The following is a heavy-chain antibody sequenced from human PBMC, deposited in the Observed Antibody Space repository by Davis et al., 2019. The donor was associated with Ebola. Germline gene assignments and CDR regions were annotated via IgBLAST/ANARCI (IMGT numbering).Heavy chain of an antibody. D-gene: IGHD6-19*01. Sequence: SETLSLTCAVYGGSFSGYYWSWIRQPPGKGLEWIGEINDSGSTNYNPSLKSRVTISVDTSKNQFSLKLSSVTAADTAVYYCARGRYSSGWLPNYGMDVWGKGTTVTVSS. CDR2: INDSGST. V-gene: IGHV4-34*01. CDR3: ARGRYSSGWLPNYGMDV. CDR1: GGSFSGYY. J-gene: IGHJ6*04.